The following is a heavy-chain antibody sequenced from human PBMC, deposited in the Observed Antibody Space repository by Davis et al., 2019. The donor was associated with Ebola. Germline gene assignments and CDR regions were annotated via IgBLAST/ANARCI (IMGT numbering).Heavy chain of an antibody. V-gene: IGHV3-48*03. J-gene: IGHJ4*02. CDR1: GFTFSTYE. Sequence: SLKISCAASGFTFSTYEMNWVRLAPGKGLEWLSYISSTGSVMYYADSVKGRFTISRDNAKNSVFLQMSSLRDEDSAVYYCARDRFFAFDFWSQGVHVSVSS. D-gene: IGHD3/OR15-3a*01. CDR3: ARDRFFAFDF. CDR2: ISSTGSVM.